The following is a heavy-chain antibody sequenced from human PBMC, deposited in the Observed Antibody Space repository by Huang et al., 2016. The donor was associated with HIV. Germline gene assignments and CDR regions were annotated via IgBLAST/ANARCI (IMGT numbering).Heavy chain of an antibody. CDR3: ATDLGGYSFDY. J-gene: IGHJ4*02. Sequence: QEQLVESGGGVVQPGGSLRLSCATSGFSFSHSGRHWVRQAPGKGLEWVAFIRFDGGNKHYADSAKGRFTISRDNSKKMLFVEMNSLRGDDTAFYYCATDLGGYSFDYWGQGALVSVSS. V-gene: IGHV3-30*02. D-gene: IGHD2-21*02. CDR1: GFSFSHSG. CDR2: IRFDGGNK.